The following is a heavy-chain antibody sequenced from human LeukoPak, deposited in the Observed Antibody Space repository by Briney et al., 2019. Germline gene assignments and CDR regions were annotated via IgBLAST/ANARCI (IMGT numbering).Heavy chain of an antibody. V-gene: IGHV3-73*01. J-gene: IGHJ4*02. CDR1: GFTFSSYG. CDR3: VRDYDSSGYYSFDY. CDR2: IRSKANSFAT. Sequence: GGSLRLSCAASGFTFSSYGMHWVRQAPGKGLEWVGRIRSKANSFATAYAASVKGRFTISRDDSKNTAYLQMNSLKTEDTAVYYCVRDYDSSGYYSFDYWGQGTLVTVSS. D-gene: IGHD3-22*01.